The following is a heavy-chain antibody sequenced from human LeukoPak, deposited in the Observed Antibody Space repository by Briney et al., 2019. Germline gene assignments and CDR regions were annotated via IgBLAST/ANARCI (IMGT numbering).Heavy chain of an antibody. D-gene: IGHD2-8*01. CDR2: INPNSGGT. Sequence: GASVKVSCKASGYTFTGSYIHWMRQAPGQGLEGMGWINPNSGGTKYAQKFQGRVTVTRDTYNSKDYMEVRGLRERETAVYYCARVAYCTKGVCINFDLWGQGTLVTVSS. CDR1: GYTFTGSY. J-gene: IGHJ4*02. CDR3: ARVAYCTKGVCINFDL. V-gene: IGHV1-2*02.